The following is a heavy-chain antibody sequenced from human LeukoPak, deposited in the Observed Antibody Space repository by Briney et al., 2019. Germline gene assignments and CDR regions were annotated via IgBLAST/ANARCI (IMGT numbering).Heavy chain of an antibody. CDR1: GYTLTELS. V-gene: IGHV1-24*01. J-gene: IGHJ5*02. D-gene: IGHD5-12*01. CDR2: FDPEDGET. Sequence: ASVKVSCKVSGYTLTELSMHWVRRAPGKGLEWMGGFDPEDGETIYAQKFQGRVTMTEDTSTDTAYMELSSLRSGDTAVYYCATATRGVIVATTTNWFDPWGQGTLVTVSS. CDR3: ATATRGVIVATTTNWFDP.